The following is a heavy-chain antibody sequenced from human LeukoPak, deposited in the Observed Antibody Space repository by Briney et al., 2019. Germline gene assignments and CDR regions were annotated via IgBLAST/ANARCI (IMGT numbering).Heavy chain of an antibody. CDR2: IYTSGRT. D-gene: IGHD6-19*01. CDR1: GGSISSGSYY. J-gene: IGHJ4*02. CDR3: ARGPRIAVAGTGGYFDY. Sequence: KPSETLSLTCTVSGGSISSGSYYWSWIRQPAGKGLEWIGRIYTSGRTNYNPSLKSRVTISVDTSKNQFSLKLSSVTAADTAVYYCARGPRIAVAGTGGYFDYWGQGTLVTVSS. V-gene: IGHV4-61*02.